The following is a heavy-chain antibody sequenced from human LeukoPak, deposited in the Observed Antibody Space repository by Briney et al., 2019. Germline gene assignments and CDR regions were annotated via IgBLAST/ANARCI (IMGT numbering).Heavy chain of an antibody. D-gene: IGHD3-10*01. V-gene: IGHV4-39*01. CDR3: ARQVTYGSGSFLQFDY. CDR2: VYYSGST. Sequence: SETLSLTCIVSGGSITTSSYYWAWVLHPPGKGLEWIGNVYYSGSTYYNPSLKSRVTISVDTSKYHFSLKLNSLTATDTAVYFCARQVTYGSGSFLQFDYWGQGTLVTVSS. CDR1: GGSITTSSYY. J-gene: IGHJ4*02.